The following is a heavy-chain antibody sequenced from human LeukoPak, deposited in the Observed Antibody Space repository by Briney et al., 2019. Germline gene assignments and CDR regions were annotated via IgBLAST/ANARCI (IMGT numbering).Heavy chain of an antibody. D-gene: IGHD3-22*01. Sequence: PSETLSLTCTVSGGSISSSSSYWGWIRQPPGKRLEWIGHIDHRGNTNYNPSLWSRATISLDTSKNHISLRLTSVTAADTAVYYCARGTWDSSGYYYESDYWGQGTLVTVSS. J-gene: IGHJ4*02. CDR3: ARGTWDSSGYYYESDY. V-gene: IGHV4-61*03. CDR1: GGSISSSSSY. CDR2: IDHRGNT.